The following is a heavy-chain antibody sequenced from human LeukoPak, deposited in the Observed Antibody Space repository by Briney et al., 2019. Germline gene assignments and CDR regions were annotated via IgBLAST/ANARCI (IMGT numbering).Heavy chain of an antibody. CDR1: GGSFSGYY. CDR3: ARGVRRMTRAFDI. J-gene: IGHJ3*02. CDR2: INHSGST. D-gene: IGHD2-8*01. V-gene: IGHV4-34*01. Sequence: SETLSLTCAVYGGSFSGYYWSWIRQPPGKELEWIGEINHSGSTNYNPSLKSRVTISVDTSKNQFSLKLSSVTAADTAVYYCARGVRRMTRAFDIWGQGAMVTVSS.